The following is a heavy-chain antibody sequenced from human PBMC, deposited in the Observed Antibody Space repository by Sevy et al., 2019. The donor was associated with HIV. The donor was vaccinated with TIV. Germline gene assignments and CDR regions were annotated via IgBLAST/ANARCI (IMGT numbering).Heavy chain of an antibody. CDR3: ARDTPDSLYDFWSGYYPYYYYYGMDV. D-gene: IGHD3-3*01. J-gene: IGHJ6*02. CDR2: IKQDGSEK. Sequence: GGSLRLSCAASGFTFSSYWMSWVRQAPGKGLEWVAIIKQDGSEKYYVDSVKGRFTISRDNAKNSLYLQMNSLRAEDTAVYYCARDTPDSLYDFWSGYYPYYYYYGMDVWGQGTTVTVSS. V-gene: IGHV3-7*01. CDR1: GFTFSSYW.